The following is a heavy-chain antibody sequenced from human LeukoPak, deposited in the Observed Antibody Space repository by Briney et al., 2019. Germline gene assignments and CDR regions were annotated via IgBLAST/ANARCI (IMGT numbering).Heavy chain of an antibody. CDR2: ISWNSGSI. CDR3: GKGHYYDSSSHDAFDI. CDR1: GFTFDDYA. J-gene: IGHJ3*02. D-gene: IGHD3-22*01. V-gene: IGHV3-9*01. Sequence: GGSLRLSCAASGFTFDDYAMHWVRHAPGKGLEWVSGISWNSGSIGYADSVKGRFTISRDNAKNSLYLQMNSLRAEDTALYYCGKGHYYDSSSHDAFDIWGQGTMVTVSS.